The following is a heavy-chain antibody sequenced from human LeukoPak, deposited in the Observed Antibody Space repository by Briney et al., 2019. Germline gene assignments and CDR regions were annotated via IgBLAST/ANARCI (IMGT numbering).Heavy chain of an antibody. CDR2: IIPIFGTA. D-gene: IGHD5-18*01. CDR3: ARTRTERGYSYGGVDY. J-gene: IGHJ4*02. V-gene: IGHV1-69*13. CDR1: GGTFSSYA. Sequence: SVKVSCKASGGTFSSYAISWVRQAPGQGLEWMGGIIPIFGTANYAQKFQGRVTITADESTSTAYMELSSLRSEDTAVYYCARTRTERGYSYGGVDYWGQGTLVTVSS.